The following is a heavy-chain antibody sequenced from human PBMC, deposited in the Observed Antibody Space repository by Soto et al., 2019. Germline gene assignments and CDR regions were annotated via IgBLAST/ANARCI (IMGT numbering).Heavy chain of an antibody. CDR2: MSGSSSTT. CDR1: GLTFSNYA. D-gene: IGHD1-7*01. Sequence: GWYLRLSCATSGLTFSNYAMSWVRQAPGGGLEWVSSMSGSSSTTYYADSVRGRFTISRDRSKNTLYLQMSSLRAEDTALYYCAKNQERELPRVIDFWGQGTLVTVSS. V-gene: IGHV3-23*01. J-gene: IGHJ4*02. CDR3: AKNQERELPRVIDF.